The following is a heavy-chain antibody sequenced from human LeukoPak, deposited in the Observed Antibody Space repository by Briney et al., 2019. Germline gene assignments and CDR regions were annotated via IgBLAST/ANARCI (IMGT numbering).Heavy chain of an antibody. V-gene: IGHV6-1*01. CDR3: ARDPAYSSGWTRNAFDI. Sequence: SQTLSLTCIISGDSVSNNSATWNWIRQSPSRGLEWLGRTYYRSKWYNDYVVSIKGRITINPDTSKNQFSLHLNSVTPEDTAVYYCARDPAYSSGWTRNAFDIWGQGTMVTVSS. CDR1: GDSVSNNSAT. J-gene: IGHJ3*02. CDR2: TYYRSKWYN. D-gene: IGHD6-19*01.